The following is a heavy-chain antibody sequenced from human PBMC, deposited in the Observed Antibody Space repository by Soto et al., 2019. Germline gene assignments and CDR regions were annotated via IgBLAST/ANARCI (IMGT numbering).Heavy chain of an antibody. J-gene: IGHJ4*02. CDR3: ASSVDYEGIFDY. V-gene: IGHV4-31*03. CDR2: IYYSGST. CDR1: GGSISSGGYY. D-gene: IGHD4-17*01. Sequence: SETLSLTCTVSGGSISSGGYYWSWIRQHPGKGLEWIGYIYYSGSTYYNPSLKSRVTISVDTSKNQFSLKLSSVTAAVTAVYYCASSVDYEGIFDYWGQGTLVTVSS.